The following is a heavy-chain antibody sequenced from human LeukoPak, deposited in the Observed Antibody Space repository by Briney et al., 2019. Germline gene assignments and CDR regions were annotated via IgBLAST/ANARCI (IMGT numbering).Heavy chain of an antibody. CDR3: ARGRHRSSGWYALTYYYYGMDV. J-gene: IGHJ6*02. CDR1: GYTFTTYD. V-gene: IGHV1-8*01. CDR2: MNPNSGNT. Sequence: ASVKVSCKASGYTFTTYDINWVRQATGQGLEWMGWMNPNSGNTGYAQKFQGRVTMTRNTSISTAYMELSSLRSKDTAVYYCARGRHRSSGWYALTYYYYGMDVWGQGTTVTVSS. D-gene: IGHD6-19*01.